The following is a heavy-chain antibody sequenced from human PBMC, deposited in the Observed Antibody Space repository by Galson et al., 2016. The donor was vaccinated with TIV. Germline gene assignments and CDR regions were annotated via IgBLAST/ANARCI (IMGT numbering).Heavy chain of an antibody. CDR1: GYIFINYY. CDR2: FNPDSGAT. J-gene: IGHJ4*02. V-gene: IGHV1-2*02. CDR3: ARVNWARAFDY. D-gene: IGHD7-27*01. Sequence: SVKVSCKASGYIFINYYIHWVRQAPGQGLEWLGWFNPDSGATQYAQKFQGRVTRTRDTSISTAYMELRRLISDDTAVYYCARVNWARAFDYWGQGTQVTVSS.